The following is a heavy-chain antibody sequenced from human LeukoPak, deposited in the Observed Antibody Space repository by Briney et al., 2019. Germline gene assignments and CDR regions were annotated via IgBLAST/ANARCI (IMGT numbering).Heavy chain of an antibody. Sequence: SETLSLTCAVYGGSFSAYYWSWIRQPPGKGLEWIGEIYHSGSTNYNPSLKSRLTISVDTSKNQFSLILSSVTAADTAVYYCARDRGSSGWYGEGYFDYWGQGILVTVSP. V-gene: IGHV4-34*01. CDR3: ARDRGSSGWYGEGYFDY. D-gene: IGHD6-19*01. J-gene: IGHJ4*02. CDR1: GGSFSAYY. CDR2: IYHSGST.